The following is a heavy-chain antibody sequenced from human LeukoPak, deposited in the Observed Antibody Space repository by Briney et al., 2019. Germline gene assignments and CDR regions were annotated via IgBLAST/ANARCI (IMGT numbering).Heavy chain of an antibody. CDR1: GGSISSGGYY. J-gene: IGHJ4*02. CDR2: INHSGST. V-gene: IGHV4-31*03. CDR3: ARGGGFWSGYQRNFDY. Sequence: KPSQTLSLTCTVSGGSISSGGYYWSWIRQHPGQGLEWIGEINHSGSTNYNPSLKSRVTISVDTSKNQFSLKLSSVTAADTAVYYCARGGGFWSGYQRNFDYWGQGTLVTVSS. D-gene: IGHD3-3*01.